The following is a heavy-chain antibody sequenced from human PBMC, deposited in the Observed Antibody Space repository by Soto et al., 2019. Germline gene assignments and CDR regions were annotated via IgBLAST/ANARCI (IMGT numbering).Heavy chain of an antibody. V-gene: IGHV3-23*01. CDR2: ISGSGTNT. CDR3: AKGGGGGWYDD. CDR1: GFTFSSCS. Sequence: EVQLLESGGGLVQPGGSPRLSCAASGFTFSSCSMAWVRLAPGKGLEWVSSISGSGTNTYYSDSVRGRFTISRDNSKNTLYRQMNSLRGDDTAVYYCAKGGGGGWYDDWGQGTLVTVSS. J-gene: IGHJ4*02. D-gene: IGHD6-19*01.